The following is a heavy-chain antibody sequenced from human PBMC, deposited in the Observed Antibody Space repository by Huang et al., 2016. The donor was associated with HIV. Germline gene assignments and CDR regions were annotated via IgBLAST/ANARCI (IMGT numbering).Heavy chain of an antibody. CDR1: GFSISSYW. D-gene: IGHD3-22*01. CDR3: ARDPRIQSWLNFFDY. V-gene: IGHV3-74*01. Sequence: EVQLVESGGGLVQPGGSLRLSCAASGFSISSYWMHWFRQATGKGRVWVSRINSEGSSTSYADSVKGRFTISRDNAKNTLYLQMNSLRAEDTAVYYCARDPRIQSWLNFFDYWGQGTLVSVSS. CDR2: INSEGSST. J-gene: IGHJ4*02.